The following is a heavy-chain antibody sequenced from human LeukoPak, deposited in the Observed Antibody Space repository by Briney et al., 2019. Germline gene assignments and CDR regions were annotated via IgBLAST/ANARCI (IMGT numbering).Heavy chain of an antibody. CDR3: AKDLPFGESAYYYYGMDV. D-gene: IGHD3-10*01. V-gene: IGHV3-30*18. Sequence: PGGSLRLSCAASGFTFSSYGMHWVRQAPGKGLEWVAVISYDGSNKYYADSVKGRFTISRDNSKNTLYLQMNSLRAEDTAVYYCAKDLPFGESAYYYYGMDVWGQGTTVTVSS. CDR1: GFTFSSYG. J-gene: IGHJ6*02. CDR2: ISYDGSNK.